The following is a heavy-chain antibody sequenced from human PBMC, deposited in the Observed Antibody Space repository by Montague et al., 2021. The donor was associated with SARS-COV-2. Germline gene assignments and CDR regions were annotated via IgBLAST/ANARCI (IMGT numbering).Heavy chain of an antibody. Sequence: SETLSLTCAVHGGSFSGYYWTWIRQSPGKGLEWIAEINHSGSANYNLNPSLRSRVSIYVDTSKSQLSLKLNSVTAADTGVYYCARWDPPTLTMIGLRGKAASDYWGQGTLVTVSS. D-gene: IGHD3-22*01. J-gene: IGHJ4*01. CDR1: GGSFSGYY. CDR3: ARWDPPTLTMIGLRGKAASDY. CDR2: INHSGSA. V-gene: IGHV4-34*01.